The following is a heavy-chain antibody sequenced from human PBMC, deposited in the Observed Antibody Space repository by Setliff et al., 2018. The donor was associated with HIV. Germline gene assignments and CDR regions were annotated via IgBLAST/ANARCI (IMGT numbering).Heavy chain of an antibody. V-gene: IGHV3-7*03. Sequence: GGSLRLSCAASGFSFSGFWMSWARQAPGKGLEWVANINEDGNEKYYEGSVKGRFTISRDNAKNSLTLQMNSLRADDTAVYYCAALSLRTNTVYGVISTRFDPWGQGTLVTVS. CDR2: INEDGNEK. J-gene: IGHJ5*02. CDR3: AALSLRTNTVYGVISTRFDP. D-gene: IGHD2-21*01. CDR1: GFSFSGFW.